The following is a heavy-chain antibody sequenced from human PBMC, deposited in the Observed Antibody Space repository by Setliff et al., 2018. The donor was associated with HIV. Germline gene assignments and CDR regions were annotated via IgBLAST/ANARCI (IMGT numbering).Heavy chain of an antibody. CDR3: ARRVYYYDSSGYLREEGFDP. D-gene: IGHD3-22*01. CDR1: GGSASNSRYY. J-gene: IGHJ5*02. V-gene: IGHV4-39*01. Sequence: SETLSLTCTVSGGSASNSRYYWAWIRQPPGKGLEYIGSIHYNEKTYYNPSLKSRVTISIDTSKNQFSLNLTSVTAADTAVYYCARRVYYYDSSGYLREEGFDPWGQGTLVTVSS. CDR2: IHYNEKT.